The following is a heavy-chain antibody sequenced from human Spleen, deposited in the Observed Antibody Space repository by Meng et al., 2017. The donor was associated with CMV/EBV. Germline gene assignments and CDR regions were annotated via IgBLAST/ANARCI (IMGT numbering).Heavy chain of an antibody. CDR3: ARDRECSSTSCDIGVRYYYYGMDV. J-gene: IGHJ6*02. CDR1: GFIFSSYS. Sequence: GESLKISCAASGFIFSSYSMNWVRQAPGKGLEWVSFISSSGSYIYYADSMKGRFTISRDNAKNSLYLQINSLRAEDTAMYYCARDRECSSTSCDIGVRYYYYGMDVWGQGTTVTVSS. V-gene: IGHV3-21*01. CDR2: ISSSGSYI. D-gene: IGHD2-2*02.